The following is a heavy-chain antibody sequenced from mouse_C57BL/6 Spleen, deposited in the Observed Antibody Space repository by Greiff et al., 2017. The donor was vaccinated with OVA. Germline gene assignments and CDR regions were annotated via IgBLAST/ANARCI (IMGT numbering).Heavy chain of an antibody. CDR3: ARYGGRYFDY. CDR1: GFTFTDYY. CDR2: IRNKANGYTT. Sequence: VQLKESGGGLVQPGGSLSLSCAASGFTFTDYYMSWVRQPPGKALEWLGFIRNKANGYTTEYSASVKGRFTISRDNSQSILYLQMNALRAEDSATYYCARYGGRYFDYWGQGTTLTVSS. D-gene: IGHD3-3*01. V-gene: IGHV7-3*01. J-gene: IGHJ2*01.